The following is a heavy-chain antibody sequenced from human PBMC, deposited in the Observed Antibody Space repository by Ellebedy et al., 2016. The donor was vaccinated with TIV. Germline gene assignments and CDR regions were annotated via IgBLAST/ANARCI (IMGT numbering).Heavy chain of an antibody. Sequence: GESLKISXAASGFTFSTYWMDWARQVPGQGLEWVANINQDGREKYYVDSVKGRFTISRDNAKNSLYLQMTSLTAEDTAVYYCTRSLDYWGQGTLVTVTS. V-gene: IGHV3-7*01. J-gene: IGHJ4*02. CDR3: TRSLDY. CDR2: INQDGREK. CDR1: GFTFSTYW.